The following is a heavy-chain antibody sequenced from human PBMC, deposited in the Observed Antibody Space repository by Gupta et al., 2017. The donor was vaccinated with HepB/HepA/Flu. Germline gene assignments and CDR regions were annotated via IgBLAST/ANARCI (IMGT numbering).Heavy chain of an antibody. CDR2: IRSKAYGGTT. V-gene: IGHV3-49*04. CDR3: TRIGDSSSGVGYYYGSGSHFDY. J-gene: IGHJ4*02. D-gene: IGHD3-10*01. Sequence: EVQLVESGGGLVQPGRSLRLSCTASGFTFGDYAMSWVRQAPGKGLEWVGFIRSKAYGGTTEYAASVKGRFTISRDDSKSIAYLQMNSLKTEDTAVYYCTRIGDSSSGVGYYYGSGSHFDYWGQGTLVTVSS. CDR1: GFTFGDYA.